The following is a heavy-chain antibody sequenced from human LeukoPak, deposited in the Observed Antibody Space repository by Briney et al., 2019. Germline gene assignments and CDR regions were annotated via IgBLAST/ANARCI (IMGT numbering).Heavy chain of an antibody. V-gene: IGHV4-34*01. CDR3: ARGLLWFGEAFDY. D-gene: IGHD3-10*01. Sequence: SETLSLTCAVYGGSFSGYYWSWIRQPPGKGLEWIGEINHSGSTNYNPSLKSRVTMSVDTSKSQFSLKLSSVTAADTAVYYCARGLLWFGEAFDYWGQGTLVTVSS. J-gene: IGHJ4*02. CDR2: INHSGST. CDR1: GGSFSGYY.